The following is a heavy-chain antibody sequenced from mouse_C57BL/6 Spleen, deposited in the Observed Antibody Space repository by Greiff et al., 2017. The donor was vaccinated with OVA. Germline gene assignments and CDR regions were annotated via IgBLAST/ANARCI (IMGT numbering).Heavy chain of an antibody. CDR2: IRNKANGYTT. Sequence: DVHLVESGGGLVQPGGSLSLSCAASGFTFTDYYMSWVRQPPGKALEWLVFIRNKANGYTTEYSASVKGRFTISRDNSQSILYLQMNALRAEDSATYYCARYTTGAWFAYWGQGTLVTVSA. CDR1: GFTFTDYY. J-gene: IGHJ3*01. CDR3: ARYTTGAWFAY. V-gene: IGHV7-3*01. D-gene: IGHD1-1*01.